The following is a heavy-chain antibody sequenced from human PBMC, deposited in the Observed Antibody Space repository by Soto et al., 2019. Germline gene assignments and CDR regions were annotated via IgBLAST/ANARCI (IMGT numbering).Heavy chain of an antibody. D-gene: IGHD5-12*01. J-gene: IGHJ4*02. Sequence: EVQLVESGGGLVKPGGSLRLSCAASGFIFSSYTMNWVRQAPGKGLEWVSSISDSSTYIYYSDSLKGRFTISRDNAYNSLYPQMNSLRAGDTAVYYCARGWLRDPWMYWGQGTLVTVSS. V-gene: IGHV3-21*01. CDR1: GFIFSSYT. CDR3: ARGWLRDPWMY. CDR2: ISDSSTYI.